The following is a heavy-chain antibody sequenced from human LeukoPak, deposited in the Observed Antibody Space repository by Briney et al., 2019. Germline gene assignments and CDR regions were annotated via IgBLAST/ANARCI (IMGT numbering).Heavy chain of an antibody. J-gene: IGHJ4*02. CDR1: GFTFTKYW. D-gene: IGHD1-26*01. CDR2: IKQDGSEK. V-gene: IGHV3-7*01. CDR3: AREPTTFDY. Sequence: GGSLRLSCAASGFTFTKYWMSWVRQAPGKGLEWVAKIKQDGSEKYYVDSVKGRFTISRDNAKNSLYLQMSSLRAEDTAVYYCAREPTTFDYWGQGTLVTVSS.